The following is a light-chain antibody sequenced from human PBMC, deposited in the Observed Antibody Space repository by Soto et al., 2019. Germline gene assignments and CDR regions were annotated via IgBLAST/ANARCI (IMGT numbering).Light chain of an antibody. V-gene: IGLV2-14*04. CDR1: SSDVGGYNY. CDR2: DVS. CDR3: CSYTTSNTRQIV. Sequence: FSGESITLYNNSPSSDVGGYNYVSWYQQHPGKAPKFMIYDVSNRPSGVSNRFSGSKSGNTASLTISGLQAEDEADYYCCSYTTSNTRQIVFGTGTKVTVL. J-gene: IGLJ1*01.